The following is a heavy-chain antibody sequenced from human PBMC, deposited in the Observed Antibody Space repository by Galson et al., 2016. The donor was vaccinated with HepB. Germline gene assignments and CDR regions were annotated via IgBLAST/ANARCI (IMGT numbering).Heavy chain of an antibody. Sequence: ETLSLTCTVSGDSISSIDYYWAWIRQPPGKGLEWIGSIYYSGSTYYNPSLKSRVTISVDTSKNQFSLKLSSVSAADTAVYYCAKHQYSSGWPNWFDPWGQGTLVAVSS. V-gene: IGHV4-39*01. CDR1: GDSISSIDYY. J-gene: IGHJ5*02. CDR3: AKHQYSSGWPNWFDP. D-gene: IGHD6-19*01. CDR2: IYYSGST.